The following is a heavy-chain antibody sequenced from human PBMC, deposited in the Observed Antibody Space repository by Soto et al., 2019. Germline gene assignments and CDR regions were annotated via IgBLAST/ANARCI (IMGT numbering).Heavy chain of an antibody. Sequence: GSLRLSGLASGFTFTSYNMNWVRQSPGRGLEWVSSVSSSDSFIFYAASVTGRFTISRDNAKSSLYLHMNSLRAEDSAVYYCARYYGSGNPPPFDFWGQGTLVTVSS. J-gene: IGHJ4*02. D-gene: IGHD3-10*01. CDR2: VSSSDSFI. CDR1: GFTFTSYN. V-gene: IGHV3-21*01. CDR3: ARYYGSGNPPPFDF.